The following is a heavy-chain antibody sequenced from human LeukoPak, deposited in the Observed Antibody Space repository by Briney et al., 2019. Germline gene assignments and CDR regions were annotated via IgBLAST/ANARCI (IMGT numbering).Heavy chain of an antibody. CDR1: GYTFTSYD. D-gene: IGHD3-10*01. Sequence: ASVKVSCKASGYTFTSYDINWVRQATGQGLEWMGWMNPNSGNTGYAQKFQGRVTITRNTSISTAYMELSSLRSEDTAVYYCAREYYYGSGSYYNFDYWGQGTLVTVSS. CDR2: MNPNSGNT. V-gene: IGHV1-8*03. CDR3: AREYYYGSGSYYNFDY. J-gene: IGHJ4*02.